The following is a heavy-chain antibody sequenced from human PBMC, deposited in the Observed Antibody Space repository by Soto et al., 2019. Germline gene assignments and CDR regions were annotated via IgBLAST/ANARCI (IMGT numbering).Heavy chain of an antibody. J-gene: IGHJ5*02. CDR1: GYTFRAYP. Sequence: QVQLVQSGAEVKKPGASVKVSCKAPGYTFRAYPIYWVRQAPGKRLECMGWINASKGNTIYSEKFEGRVTFTRDTSGTTAYMEFSSLRSEDTASYFCARDTDLTLLTTLDRWGQGTPVTVSS. D-gene: IGHD4-17*01. CDR3: ARDTDLTLLTTLDR. CDR2: INASKGNT. V-gene: IGHV1-3*01.